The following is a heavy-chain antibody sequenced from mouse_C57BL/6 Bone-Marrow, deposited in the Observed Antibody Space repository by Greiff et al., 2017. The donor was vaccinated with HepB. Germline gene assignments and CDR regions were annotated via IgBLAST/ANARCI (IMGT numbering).Heavy chain of an antibody. CDR2: INPNNGGT. D-gene: IGHD1-1*01. Sequence: VQLQQSGPELVKPGASVKISCKASGYTFTDYYMNWVKQSHGKSLEWIGDINPNNGGTSYNQKFKGKATLTVDKSSSTAYMELRSLTSEDSAVYYCALITTVATGFDYWGQGTTLTVSS. CDR1: GYTFTDYY. CDR3: ALITTVATGFDY. J-gene: IGHJ2*01. V-gene: IGHV1-26*01.